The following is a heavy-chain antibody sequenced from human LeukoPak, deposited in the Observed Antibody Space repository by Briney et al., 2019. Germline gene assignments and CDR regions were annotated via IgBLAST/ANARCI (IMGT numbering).Heavy chain of an antibody. J-gene: IGHJ6*02. Sequence: ASVKVSCKASGYTFTGYYMHWVRQAPGQGLEWMGWINPNSGGTNYAQKFQGRVTMTRDTSISTAYMELSRLRSDDTAVYYCARDVRITMVRGVIIDPYYYYYGMDVWGQGTTVTVSS. CDR3: ARDVRITMVRGVIIDPYYYYYGMDV. D-gene: IGHD3-10*01. CDR1: GYTFTGYY. V-gene: IGHV1-2*02. CDR2: INPNSGGT.